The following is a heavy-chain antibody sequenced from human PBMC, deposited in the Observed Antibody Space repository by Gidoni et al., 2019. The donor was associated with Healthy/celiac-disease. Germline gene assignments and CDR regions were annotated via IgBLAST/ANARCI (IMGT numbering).Heavy chain of an antibody. V-gene: IGHV4-34*01. CDR1: GGSFSGYY. CDR2: INHSGST. Sequence: QVQLQQWGAGLWKPAETLSLTCAVYGGSFSGYYWSWSRPPPGKGLEWIGEINHSGSTNYNPSLKSRVTISVDTSKNQFSLKLSSVTAADTAVYYCARGLGLAAAAGGWGQGTLVTVSS. D-gene: IGHD6-13*01. J-gene: IGHJ4*02. CDR3: ARGLGLAAAAGG.